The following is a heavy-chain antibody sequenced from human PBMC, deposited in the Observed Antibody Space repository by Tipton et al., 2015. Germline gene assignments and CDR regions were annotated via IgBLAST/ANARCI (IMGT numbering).Heavy chain of an antibody. D-gene: IGHD6-19*01. Sequence: SLRLSCAASGFTFSSYDIHWVRQAPGKGLEWVAVMSYDGSNKYYADSVKGRFTISRDNYKNTLYLQMKSLRAEDTAVYYCAGDYSSGWYGDCLDPWGQGTLVTVSS. V-gene: IGHV3-30*03. CDR3: AGDYSSGWYGDCLDP. CDR1: GFTFSSYD. CDR2: MSYDGSNK. J-gene: IGHJ5*02.